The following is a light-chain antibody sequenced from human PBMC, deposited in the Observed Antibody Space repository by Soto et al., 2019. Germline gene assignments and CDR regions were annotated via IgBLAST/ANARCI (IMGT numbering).Light chain of an antibody. V-gene: IGLV2-8*01. Sequence: QPVLTQPPSASGSPGQSVTISCTGTSSDIDIYNYVSWYQQHPGKAPKLIISEVTKRPSGVPDRFSGSKSGNTASLTVSGLQAEDEADYYCSSTAGSNNPYVFGTGTKVTVL. CDR2: EVT. CDR3: SSTAGSNNPYV. CDR1: SSDIDIYNY. J-gene: IGLJ1*01.